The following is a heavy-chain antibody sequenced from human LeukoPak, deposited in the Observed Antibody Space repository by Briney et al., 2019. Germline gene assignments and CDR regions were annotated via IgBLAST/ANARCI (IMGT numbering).Heavy chain of an antibody. J-gene: IGHJ4*02. CDR1: GFSFGDYA. V-gene: IGHV3-9*01. D-gene: IGHD6-19*01. CDR3: AKLGLPSSSGWIHYFDY. CDR2: ISWNSDRI. Sequence: GGSLRLSCAASGFSFGDYAMHWVRQAPGKGLEWVSGISWNSDRIGYADSVKGRFTISRENAKNSLYRQMNSLRPEDTALYYCAKLGLPSSSGWIHYFDYWGQGTLVTVSS.